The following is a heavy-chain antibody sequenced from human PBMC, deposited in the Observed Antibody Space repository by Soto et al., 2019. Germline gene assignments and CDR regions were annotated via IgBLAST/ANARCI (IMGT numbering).Heavy chain of an antibody. D-gene: IGHD2-8*01. J-gene: IGHJ3*02. Sequence: QAQLEQSGPEVKRPGASLKVSCKASAYTFTSYHISWVRQAPGQGLEWIGWINAFDDDTNYSQKFQDRVTMTAHRSTDTAYLDLRSLGSDDTAIYYRARNLYGRAFDIWGQGTMVTVSS. CDR3: ARNLYGRAFDI. V-gene: IGHV1-18*04. CDR2: INAFDDDT. CDR1: AYTFTSYH.